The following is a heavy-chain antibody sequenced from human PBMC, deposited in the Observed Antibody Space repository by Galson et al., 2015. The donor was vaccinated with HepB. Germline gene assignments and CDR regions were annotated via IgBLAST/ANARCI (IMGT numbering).Heavy chain of an antibody. V-gene: IGHV1-2*02. CDR3: AGEVDYYDSSGYYY. CDR2: INPNSGGT. D-gene: IGHD3-22*01. CDR1: GYTFTGYY. J-gene: IGHJ4*02. Sequence: SVKVSCKASGYTFTGYYMHWVRQAPGQGLEWMGWINPNSGGTNYAQKFQGRVTMTRDTSISTAYMELSRLRSDDTAVYYCAGEVDYYDSSGYYYWGQGTLVTVSS.